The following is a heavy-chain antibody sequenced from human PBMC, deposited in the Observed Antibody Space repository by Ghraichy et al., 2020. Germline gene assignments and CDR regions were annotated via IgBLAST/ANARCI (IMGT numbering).Heavy chain of an antibody. D-gene: IGHD3-10*01. CDR3: ARDRAEGSGSYYGDVESHGMDV. Sequence: GGSLRLSCAASGFTFSSYWMSWVRQAPGKGLEWVANIKQDGSEKYYVDSVKGRFTISRDNAKNSLYLQMNSLRAEDTAVYYCARDRAEGSGSYYGDVESHGMDVWGQGTTVTVSS. J-gene: IGHJ6*02. CDR1: GFTFSSYW. V-gene: IGHV3-7*01. CDR2: IKQDGSEK.